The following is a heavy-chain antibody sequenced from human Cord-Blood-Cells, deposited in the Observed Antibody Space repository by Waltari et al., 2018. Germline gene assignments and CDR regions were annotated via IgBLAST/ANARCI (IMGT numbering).Heavy chain of an antibody. J-gene: IGHJ5*02. CDR1: GGSFRGYY. V-gene: IGHV4-34*01. CDR3: AGGTRVDP. D-gene: IGHD1-7*01. Sequence: QVQLQQWGAGLLQPSETLSLTCAVYGGSFRGYYWRWIRQPPVKGLEWIGEINHIGSTNNHRTLKGRVTISVDTYKNQVSLRRSSVTAADTAVYYCAGGTRVDPWGKGTLVTVSS. CDR2: INHIGST.